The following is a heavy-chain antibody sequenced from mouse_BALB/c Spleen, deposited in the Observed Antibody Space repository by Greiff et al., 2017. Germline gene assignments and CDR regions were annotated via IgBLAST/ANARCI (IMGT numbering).Heavy chain of an antibody. CDR1: GFNIKDTY. V-gene: IGHV14-3*02. J-gene: IGHJ4*01. CDR3: ARSRDYSMDY. CDR2: IDPANGNT. Sequence: EVQLQQSGAELVKPGASVKLSCTASGFNIKDTYMHWVKQRPEQGLEWIGRIDPANGNTKYDPKFQGKATITADTSSNTAYLQLSSLTSEDAAVYCAARSRDYSMDYWGQGTSVTVSS. D-gene: IGHD1-1*01.